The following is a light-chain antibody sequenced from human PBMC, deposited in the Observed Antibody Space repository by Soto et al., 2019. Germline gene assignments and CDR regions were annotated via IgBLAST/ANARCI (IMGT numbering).Light chain of an antibody. V-gene: IGKV2-28*01. CDR1: QSLLHSNGYNY. Sequence: DIVMTQSPLSLPVTPGEPASISCRSSQSLLHSNGYNYLDWYLQKPGQSPQLLIYLGSNRASGVPDRFIGSGSGTDFTLKIXRVEAXDVGVYYCMQALQTPPWTFGQGTKVEIK. CDR2: LGS. CDR3: MQALQTPPWT. J-gene: IGKJ1*01.